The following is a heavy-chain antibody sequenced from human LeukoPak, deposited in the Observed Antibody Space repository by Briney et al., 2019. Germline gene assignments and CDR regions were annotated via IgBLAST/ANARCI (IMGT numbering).Heavy chain of an antibody. CDR2: ISWNSGSI. CDR3: AKDISDTAMAPYGMDV. Sequence: GGSLRLSCAASGFTFDDYAMPWVRQAPGKGLEWVSGISWNSGSIGYADSVRGRFTISRDNAKNSLYLQMNSLRAEDTALYYCAKDISDTAMAPYGMDVWGQGTTVTVSS. CDR1: GFTFDDYA. J-gene: IGHJ6*02. V-gene: IGHV3-9*01. D-gene: IGHD5-18*01.